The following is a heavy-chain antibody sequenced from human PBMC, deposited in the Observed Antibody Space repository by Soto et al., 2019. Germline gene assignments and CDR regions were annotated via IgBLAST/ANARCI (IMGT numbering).Heavy chain of an antibody. CDR2: LIPIFGTA. Sequence: SVKVSCKASGGTFSSYAISWVRQAPGQGLEWIGGLIPIFGTANYAQKFQGRVTITADKSTSTAYMELSSLRSEDTAVYYCARDFCWSLYDSSGYPGGDYCGMDVGGQGTTVSVCS. CDR3: ARDFCWSLYDSSGYPGGDYCGMDV. V-gene: IGHV1-69*06. J-gene: IGHJ6*02. CDR1: GGTFSSYA. D-gene: IGHD3-22*01.